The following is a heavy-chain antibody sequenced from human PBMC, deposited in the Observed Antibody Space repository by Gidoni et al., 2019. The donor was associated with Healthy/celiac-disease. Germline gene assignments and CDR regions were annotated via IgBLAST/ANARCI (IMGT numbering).Heavy chain of an antibody. CDR3: TTGGDGSSWYFDL. CDR2: IKSKTDGGTT. D-gene: IGHD3-10*01. CDR1: GFTFSNAW. V-gene: IGHV3-15*01. Sequence: EVQLVESGGGLVKPGGSLRLSCAASGFTFSNAWMSWVRQAPGKGLEWVGRIKSKTDGGTTDYAAPVKGRFTISRDDSKNTLYLQMNSLKTEDTAVFYCTTGGDGSSWYFDLWGRGTLVTVSS. J-gene: IGHJ2*01.